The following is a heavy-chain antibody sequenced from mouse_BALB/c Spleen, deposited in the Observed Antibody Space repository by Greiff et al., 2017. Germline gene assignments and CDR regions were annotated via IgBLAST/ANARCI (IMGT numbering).Heavy chain of an antibody. J-gene: IGHJ2*01. D-gene: IGHD2-3*01. CDR1: GYSITSDYA. CDR3: ARGDGYYVYFDY. Sequence: EVKLMESGPGLVKPSQSLSLTCTVTGYSITSDYAWNWIRQFPGNKLEWMGYISYSGSTSYNPSLKSRISITRDTSKNQFFLQLNSVTTEDTATYYCARGDGYYVYFDYWGQGTTLTVSS. V-gene: IGHV3-2*02. CDR2: ISYSGST.